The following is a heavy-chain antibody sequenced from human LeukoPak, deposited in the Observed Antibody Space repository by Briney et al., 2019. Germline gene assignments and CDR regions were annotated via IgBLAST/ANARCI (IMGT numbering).Heavy chain of an antibody. Sequence: PGGSLRLSCAASGFTFSSYWMSWVRQAPGKGLEWVANIKQDGSEKYYVDSVKGRFTISRDNAKNSLYLQMNSLRAEDTAVYYCARISSSWYFSPSYYYYMDVWGKGTTVTISS. V-gene: IGHV3-7*01. J-gene: IGHJ6*03. CDR1: GFTFSSYW. D-gene: IGHD6-13*01. CDR3: ARISSSWYFSPSYYYYMDV. CDR2: IKQDGSEK.